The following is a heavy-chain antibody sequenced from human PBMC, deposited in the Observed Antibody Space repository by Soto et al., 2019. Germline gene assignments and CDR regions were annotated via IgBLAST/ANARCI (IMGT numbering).Heavy chain of an antibody. CDR3: ARALSTGPGSGYSLDN. J-gene: IGHJ4*02. CDR1: GGCVSDTSYS. D-gene: IGHD3-22*01. V-gene: IGHV4-30-2*01. CDR2: ISHSGST. Sequence: PSETLSLTCADSGGCVSDTSYSCTWTRQQPGKGLEWIGYISHSGSTYYNPSLRSRATMSLDRSKNQFSLKLTSATAADTAVDYCARALSTGPGSGYSLDNSGPGTLVTVSS.